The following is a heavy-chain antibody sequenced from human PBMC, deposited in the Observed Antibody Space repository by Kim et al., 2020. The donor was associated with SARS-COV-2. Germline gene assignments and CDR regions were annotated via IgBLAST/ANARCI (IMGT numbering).Heavy chain of an antibody. D-gene: IGHD1-20*01. J-gene: IGHJ4*02. CDR1: GGSISSSNW. V-gene: IGHV4-4*02. CDR3: ARHSYNWNDGPPYYYFDY. CDR2: IYHSGST. Sequence: SETLSLTCAVSGGSISSSNWWSWVRQPPGKGLEWIGEIYHSGSTNYNPSLKSRVTISVDKSKNQFSLKLSSVTAADTAVYYCARHSYNWNDGPPYYYFDYWGQGTLVTVSS.